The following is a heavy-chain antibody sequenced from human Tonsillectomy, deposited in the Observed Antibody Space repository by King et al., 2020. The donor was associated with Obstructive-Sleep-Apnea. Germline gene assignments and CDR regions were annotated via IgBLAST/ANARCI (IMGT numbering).Heavy chain of an antibody. CDR2: ISDSGGTT. Sequence: VQLVESGGGLVQPGGSLRLSCAASGFTFSSYAMSWVRQAPGKGLEWVSGISDSGGTTYYADSVKGRFTISRDNSKNTLHLQMNSLRAEDTAVYYCAKEGHIRAFLADYWGQGTLVTVSS. J-gene: IGHJ4*02. V-gene: IGHV3-23*04. D-gene: IGHD3-3*01. CDR1: GFTFSSYA. CDR3: AKEGHIRAFLADY.